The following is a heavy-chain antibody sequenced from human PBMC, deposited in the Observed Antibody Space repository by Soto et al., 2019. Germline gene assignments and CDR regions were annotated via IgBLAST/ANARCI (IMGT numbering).Heavy chain of an antibody. V-gene: IGHV3-23*01. J-gene: IGHJ4*02. CDR3: AKEGGDYGDYDYFDY. D-gene: IGHD4-17*01. CDR2: ISGSGGST. CDR1: GFTFSSYA. Sequence: GSLRLSCAASGFTFSSYAMSWVRQAPGKGLEWVSSISGSGGSTYYADSVKGRFTISRDNSKNTLYLQMNSLRAEDTAVYYCAKEGGDYGDYDYFDYWGQGTLVTVSS.